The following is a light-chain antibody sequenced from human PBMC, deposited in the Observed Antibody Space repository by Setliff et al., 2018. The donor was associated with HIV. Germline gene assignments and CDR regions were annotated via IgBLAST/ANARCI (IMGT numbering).Light chain of an antibody. V-gene: IGLV2-23*01. CDR3: CSNTGSNTYV. Sequence: QSALTQPASVSGYPGQSITISCTGTSGDVGRYNLVSWYQQQPGKPPNLMIYQASKRPSGVSNRFSGSKSGNTASLTISGLQAEDEADYCCCSNTGSNTYVFGTGTKVTVL. CDR2: QAS. J-gene: IGLJ1*01. CDR1: SGDVGRYNL.